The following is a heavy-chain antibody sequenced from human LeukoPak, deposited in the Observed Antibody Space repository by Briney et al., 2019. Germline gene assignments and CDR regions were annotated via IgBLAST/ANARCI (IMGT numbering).Heavy chain of an antibody. CDR3: AKWPEGAMDYFDY. CDR1: GFTFSSFA. CDR2: ISGDGTRT. J-gene: IGHJ4*02. Sequence: PGGSLRLSCAASGFTFSSFAMSWVRRAPVKGLEWVSAISGDGTRTYYADSVKGRFTISRDNSKNTLYLEMSSLRVEDTAIYYCAKWPEGAMDYFDYWGQGTLVTVSS. V-gene: IGHV3-23*01. D-gene: IGHD3-16*01.